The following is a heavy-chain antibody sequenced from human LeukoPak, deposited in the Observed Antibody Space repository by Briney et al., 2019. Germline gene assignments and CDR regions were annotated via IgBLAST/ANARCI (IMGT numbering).Heavy chain of an antibody. V-gene: IGHV3-66*02. CDR2: IYSGGST. Sequence: GGSLRLSCAASGFTVSSNYMSWVRQAPGKGLEWVSDIYSGGSTYYADSVKGRFTISRDNSKNTLYLQMNSLRAEDTAVYYCARDRSSGWYDFDYWGQGTLVTVSS. CDR3: ARDRSSGWYDFDY. CDR1: GFTVSSNY. J-gene: IGHJ4*02. D-gene: IGHD6-19*01.